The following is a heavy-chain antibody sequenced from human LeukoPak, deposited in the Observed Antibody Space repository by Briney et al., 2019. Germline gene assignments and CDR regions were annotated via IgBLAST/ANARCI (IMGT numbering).Heavy chain of an antibody. Sequence: SETLSLTCTVSGGSVSNSLYYWSWIRQPPGKGLEWIGYIYYSGSTNYNPSLKSRVTISIDTSRNQFSLRLNSMTAGDTAVYYCARGLRAASWRSYDYWGQESLVTVSS. V-gene: IGHV4-61*01. CDR1: GGSVSNSLYY. J-gene: IGHJ4*02. CDR2: IYYSGST. CDR3: ARGLRAASWRSYDY. D-gene: IGHD5-18*01.